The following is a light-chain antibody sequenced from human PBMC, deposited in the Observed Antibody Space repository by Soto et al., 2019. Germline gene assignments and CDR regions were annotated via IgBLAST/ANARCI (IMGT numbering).Light chain of an antibody. V-gene: IGKV3-20*01. Sequence: EIVLTQSPGTLSLSPGERATLSCRASQSVSSSYLAWYQQKPGQAPMLLIYGTSSRATAIPDRFSGSGSGTDFTLTISRLEPEDFAVYYCQQYGSSSWTFGQRTKVEIK. CDR3: QQYGSSSWT. J-gene: IGKJ1*01. CDR1: QSVSSSY. CDR2: GTS.